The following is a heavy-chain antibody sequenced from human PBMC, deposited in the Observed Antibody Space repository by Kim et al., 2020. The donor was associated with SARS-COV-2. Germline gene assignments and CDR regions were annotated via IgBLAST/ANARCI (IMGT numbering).Heavy chain of an antibody. CDR1: GGSISSGGYY. D-gene: IGHD3-22*01. CDR3: ARAPGFITMIVVVIDAFDL. J-gene: IGHJ3*01. CDR2: IYYSGST. Sequence: SETLSLTCTVSGGSISSGGYYWSWIRQHPGKGLEWIGYIYYSGSTYYNPSLKSRVTISVDTSKNQFSLKLSSVTAADTAVYYCARAPGFITMIVVVIDAFDLWGQGTMVTVSS. V-gene: IGHV4-31*03.